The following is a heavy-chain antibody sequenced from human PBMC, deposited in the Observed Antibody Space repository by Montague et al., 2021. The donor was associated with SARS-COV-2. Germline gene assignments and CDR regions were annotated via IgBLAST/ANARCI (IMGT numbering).Heavy chain of an antibody. V-gene: IGHV2-70*01. CDR3: ARTYYDILPNLYYFDY. Sequence: PALVKPTQTLTLTCTFSRFSLSTSGMCVSWIRQPPGKALEWLALIDWDDDKYYSTSLKTRLTISKDTSKNQVVLTMTNMDPVDTATYYCARTYYDILPNLYYFDYWGQGTLVTVSS. D-gene: IGHD3-9*01. CDR2: IDWDDDK. J-gene: IGHJ4*02. CDR1: RFSLSTSGMC.